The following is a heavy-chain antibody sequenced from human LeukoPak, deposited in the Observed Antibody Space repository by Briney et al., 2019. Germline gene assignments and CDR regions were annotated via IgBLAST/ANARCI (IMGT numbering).Heavy chain of an antibody. Sequence: KPSETLSLTCTVSGGSIGTSNFYWGWIRQPPGEGLEWIGNIYYSGSTYYNPSLKSRVTISVDTSKNQFSLKLSSVTAADTAVYYCATYYDSSGYMDFDYWGQGTLVTVSS. CDR1: GGSIGTSNFY. J-gene: IGHJ4*02. D-gene: IGHD3-22*01. CDR2: IYYSGST. CDR3: ATYYDSSGYMDFDY. V-gene: IGHV4-39*01.